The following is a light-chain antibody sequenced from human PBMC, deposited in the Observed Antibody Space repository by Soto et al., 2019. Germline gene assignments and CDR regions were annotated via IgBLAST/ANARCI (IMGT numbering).Light chain of an antibody. Sequence: EIVLTQSPGTLSLSPGERATLSCRASQSVSSSYLAWYQQKPGQAPRLLIYGASSRATGIPDRFSGSGSGTDFALTISRLESEDFAVYYCQHYGSSPQTFGQGTNVEIK. J-gene: IGKJ1*01. V-gene: IGKV3-20*01. CDR2: GAS. CDR3: QHYGSSPQT. CDR1: QSVSSSY.